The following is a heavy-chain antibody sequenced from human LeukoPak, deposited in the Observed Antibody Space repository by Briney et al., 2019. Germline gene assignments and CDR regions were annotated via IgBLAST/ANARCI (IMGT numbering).Heavy chain of an antibody. CDR1: GFTFSSYW. CDR2: IKQDGSEK. CDR3: AKQGSGSLYYYYMDV. Sequence: GGSLRLYCAASGFTFSSYWMSLVRQAPGKGLQQVANIKQDGSEKYYVDSVKGRFTISRDNAKNSLYLQMNSLRAEDTAVYYCAKQGSGSLYYYYMDVWGKGTTVTISS. J-gene: IGHJ6*03. V-gene: IGHV3-7*01. D-gene: IGHD3-10*01.